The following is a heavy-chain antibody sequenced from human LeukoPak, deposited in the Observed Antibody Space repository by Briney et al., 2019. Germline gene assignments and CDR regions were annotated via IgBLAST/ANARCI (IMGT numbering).Heavy chain of an antibody. V-gene: IGHV4-31*03. CDR3: AKARTSGFIFDY. CDR1: GGSISSGGYY. D-gene: IGHD6-19*01. J-gene: IGHJ4*02. Sequence: PSQTLSLTCTVSGGSISSGGYYWSWIRQHPGKGLEWIGYIYYSGSTYYNPSLKSRVTISVDTSKNQFSLKLSSVTAADAAVYYCAKARTSGFIFDYWGQGTLVTVSS. CDR2: IYYSGST.